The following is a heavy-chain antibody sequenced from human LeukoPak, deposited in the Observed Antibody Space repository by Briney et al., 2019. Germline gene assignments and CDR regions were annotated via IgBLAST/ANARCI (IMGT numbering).Heavy chain of an antibody. J-gene: IGHJ4*02. CDR2: INHSGST. D-gene: IGHD5-24*01. Sequence: SETLSLTCAVYGGSFSGYYWSWIRQPPGKGLEWIGEINHSGSTNYNPSLKSRVTISVDTSKNQFSLKLSSVTAADTAVYYCARGPPRDGYSGVSIDYWGQGTLVTVSS. CDR1: GGSFSGYY. CDR3: ARGPPRDGYSGVSIDY. V-gene: IGHV4-34*01.